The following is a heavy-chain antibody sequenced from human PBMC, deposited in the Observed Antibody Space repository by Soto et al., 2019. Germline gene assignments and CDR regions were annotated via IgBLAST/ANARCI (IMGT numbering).Heavy chain of an antibody. CDR3: ARDFYGGYTYGPGDY. V-gene: IGHV3-7*01. CDR2: IHGDGGKI. J-gene: IGHJ4*02. CDR1: GFMFSAYW. D-gene: IGHD5-18*01. Sequence: GGSLRLSCAASGFMFSAYWMRWVRQVPGKGLEWVANIHGDGGKIYYVDSVKGRFTISRDNAKRSLYLQMKGLRAEDTAVYYCARDFYGGYTYGPGDYWGQGALVTVSS.